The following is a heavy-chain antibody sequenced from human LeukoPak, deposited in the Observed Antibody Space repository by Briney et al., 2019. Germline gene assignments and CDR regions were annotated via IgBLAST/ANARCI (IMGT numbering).Heavy chain of an antibody. CDR1: GFTFSSDS. J-gene: IGHJ4*02. Sequence: GGSLRLSCAASGFTFSSDSMNWVRQAPGKGLEWVSYISSSSSTIYYADSVKGRFTISRDNAKNSLYLQMNSLRAEDTAVYYCARVVGGVDYWGQGTLVTVSS. CDR3: ARVVGGVDY. V-gene: IGHV3-48*01. D-gene: IGHD3-10*01. CDR2: ISSSSSTI.